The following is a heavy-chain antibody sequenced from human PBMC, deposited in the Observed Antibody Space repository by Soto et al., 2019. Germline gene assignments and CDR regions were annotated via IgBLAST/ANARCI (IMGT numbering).Heavy chain of an antibody. Sequence: SVKVSCKASGGTFSSYAISWVRQAPGQGLEWMGGIIPIFGTANYAQKFQGRVTITADKSTSTAYMELSSLRSEDTAVYYCARWGLYWSGGSCYYYYGMDVWGQGTTVTVSS. D-gene: IGHD2-15*01. CDR3: ARWGLYWSGGSCYYYYGMDV. CDR1: GGTFSSYA. V-gene: IGHV1-69*06. CDR2: IIPIFGTA. J-gene: IGHJ6*02.